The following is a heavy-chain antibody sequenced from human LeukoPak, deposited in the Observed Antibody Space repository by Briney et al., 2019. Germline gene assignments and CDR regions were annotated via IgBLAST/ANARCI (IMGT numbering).Heavy chain of an antibody. CDR1: GGSLSSHY. J-gene: IGHJ6*04. CDR2: IYYSGST. V-gene: IGHV4-59*11. CDR3: ARRFYDFWSGYYTGMDV. D-gene: IGHD3-3*01. Sequence: SETLSLICTVSGGSLSSHYWRWIRQPPGKGLEWIGYIYYSGSTNHNPALKSRVTISVDTSKNQFSLKLSSVTAADTAVYYCARRFYDFWSGYYTGMDVWGKGTTVTVSS.